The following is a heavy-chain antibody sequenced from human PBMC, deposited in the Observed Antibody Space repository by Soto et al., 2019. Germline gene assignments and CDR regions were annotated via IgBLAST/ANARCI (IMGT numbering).Heavy chain of an antibody. V-gene: IGHV3-23*01. J-gene: IGHJ4*02. CDR3: ARGAAAGSRYYFEY. CDR2: ITGSSGNT. D-gene: IGHD6-13*01. CDR1: GFTFSSYA. Sequence: EVQLLESGGGLVQPGGSLRLSCAASGFTFSSYAMSWVRQAPGKGLEWVSTITGSSGNTYYADSVMGRFTISRDNSKNTLYLQVNSLRAEETAVYYCARGAAAGSRYYFEYWGQGTLATVSP.